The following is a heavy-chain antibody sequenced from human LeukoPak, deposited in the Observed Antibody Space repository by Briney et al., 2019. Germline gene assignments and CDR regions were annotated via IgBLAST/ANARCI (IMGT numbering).Heavy chain of an antibody. Sequence: SETLSLTCTVSGGSISSYYWSWIRQPPGKGLEWIGYIYYSGSTNYNPSLKSRVTISVDTSKNQFSLKLSSVTAVDTAVYYCARVVAGTKDFQHWGQGTLVTVSS. CDR1: GGSISSYY. J-gene: IGHJ1*01. CDR3: ARVVAGTKDFQH. V-gene: IGHV4-59*08. D-gene: IGHD6-19*01. CDR2: IYYSGST.